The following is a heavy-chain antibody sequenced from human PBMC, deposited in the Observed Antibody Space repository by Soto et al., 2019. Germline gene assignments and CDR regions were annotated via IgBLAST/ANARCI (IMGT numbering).Heavy chain of an antibody. CDR1: GGSISSGGYY. V-gene: IGHV4-31*03. D-gene: IGHD6-13*01. CDR3: ARDLQYSRLFYGMDV. CDR2: IYYSGST. Sequence: QVQLQESGPGLVKPSQTLSLTCTVSGGSISSGGYYWSWIRQHPGTGLEWIGYIYYSGSTYYNPSLESRVTISVDTSKNQFSLKLSSVTAADTAVYYCARDLQYSRLFYGMDVWGQGTSVTVSS. J-gene: IGHJ6*02.